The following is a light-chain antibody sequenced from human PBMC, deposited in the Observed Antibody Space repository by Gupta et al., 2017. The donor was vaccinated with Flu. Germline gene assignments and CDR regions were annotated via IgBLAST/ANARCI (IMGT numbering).Light chain of an antibody. CDR3: QQRSNGPPGFT. Sequence: EIVLTQSPATLSLSPGERATLSCRASQSVSSYLAWYQQKPGQAPRLLIYDASHRATGIPARFSGSGAGTDFTLTISSREPEDFAVYYCQQRSNGPPGFTFGPGTKVDIK. CDR1: QSVSSY. V-gene: IGKV3-11*01. CDR2: DAS. J-gene: IGKJ3*01.